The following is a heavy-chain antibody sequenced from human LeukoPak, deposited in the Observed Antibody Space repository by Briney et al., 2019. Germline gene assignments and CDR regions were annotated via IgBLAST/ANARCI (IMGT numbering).Heavy chain of an antibody. D-gene: IGHD2-15*01. CDR2: IYTSGST. CDR1: GRSISSYY. Sequence: PSETLSLTCTVSGRSISSYYWSWIRQPAGKGLEWIGRIYTSGSTNYNPSLKSRVTMSVDTSKNQFSLKLSSVTAADTAVYYCARAGLRGGYYYYYMDVWGKGTTVTVSS. J-gene: IGHJ6*03. V-gene: IGHV4-4*07. CDR3: ARAGLRGGYYYYYMDV.